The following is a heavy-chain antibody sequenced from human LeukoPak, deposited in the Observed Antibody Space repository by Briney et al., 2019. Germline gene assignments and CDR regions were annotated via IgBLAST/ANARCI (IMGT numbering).Heavy chain of an antibody. J-gene: IGHJ4*02. Sequence: GEALKISCQGSGFTFTCLWIGWGRPVPGKGLGWMGILYPGDSDTRYSPSFNGQVTISTDKYNSTTYLQWSRLKASDNAMYECARRIGHYYDSSGGRPDYWGQGTLVTVSS. V-gene: IGHV5-51*01. CDR2: LYPGDSDT. CDR3: ARRIGHYYDSSGGRPDY. CDR1: GFTFTCLW. D-gene: IGHD3-22*01.